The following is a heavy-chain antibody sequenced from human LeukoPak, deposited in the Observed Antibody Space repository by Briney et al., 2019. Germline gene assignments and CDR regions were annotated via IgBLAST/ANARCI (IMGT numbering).Heavy chain of an antibody. Sequence: GGSLRLSCAASGFTFSDYYMSWIRQAPGKGLEWVSYISSSGSTIYYADSVKGRFTISRDNAKNSLYLQMNSLRAEDTAVYYCARPPNSGGWYWVWPGAGESFAYGGKGPLVPVSS. D-gene: IGHD6-19*01. CDR2: ISSSGSTI. J-gene: IGHJ4*02. CDR3: ARPPNSGGWYWVWPGAGESFAY. V-gene: IGHV3-11*01. CDR1: GFTFSDYY.